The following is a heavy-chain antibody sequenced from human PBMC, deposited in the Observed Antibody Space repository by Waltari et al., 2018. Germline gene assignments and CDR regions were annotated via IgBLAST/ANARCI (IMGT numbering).Heavy chain of an antibody. D-gene: IGHD3-3*01. CDR3: ARQYYDFWSGYYSDWFDP. V-gene: IGHV5-51*01. CDR1: GYTFTGYY. Sequence: VQLVQSGAEVKKPGASVKVSCKASGYTFTGYYMHWVRQAPGQGLEWMGIIYPGDSDTRYSPSFQGQVTISADKSISTAYLQWSSLKASDTAMYYCARQYYDFWSGYYSDWFDPWGQGTLVTVSS. J-gene: IGHJ5*02. CDR2: IYPGDSDT.